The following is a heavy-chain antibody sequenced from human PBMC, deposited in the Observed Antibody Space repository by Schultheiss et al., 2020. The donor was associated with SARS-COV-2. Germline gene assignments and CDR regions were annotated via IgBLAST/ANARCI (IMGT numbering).Heavy chain of an antibody. D-gene: IGHD7-27*01. V-gene: IGHV3-9*01. J-gene: IGHJ4*02. CDR2: ISWNSGSI. CDR3: ARENWGSKSG. CDR1: GFTFDDYA. Sequence: GGSLRLSCAASGFTFDDYAMHWVRQAPGKGLEWVSGISWNSGSIGYADSVKGRFTISRDNAKNSLYLQMNSLRAEDTAVYYCARENWGSKSGWGQGTLVTVSS.